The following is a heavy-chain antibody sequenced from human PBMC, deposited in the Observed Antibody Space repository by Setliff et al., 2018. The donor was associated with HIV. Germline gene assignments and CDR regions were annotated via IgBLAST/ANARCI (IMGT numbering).Heavy chain of an antibody. Sequence: SETLSLTCAVSGGSISSGGYSWSWIRQPPGKGLEWIGYIYHSGSTYYNPSLKSRVTISVDRSKNQFSLKLSSVTAADTAVYYCARSWGSGSYPYWGQGTLVTVSS. D-gene: IGHD3-10*01. CDR1: GGSISSGGYS. J-gene: IGHJ4*02. V-gene: IGHV4-30-2*01. CDR3: ARSWGSGSYPY. CDR2: IYHSGST.